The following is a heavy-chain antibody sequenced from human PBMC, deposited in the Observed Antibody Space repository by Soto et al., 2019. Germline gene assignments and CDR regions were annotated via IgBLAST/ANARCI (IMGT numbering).Heavy chain of an antibody. CDR3: AKVGGYGLGGDAFDI. D-gene: IGHD5-12*01. V-gene: IGHV3-30*18. Sequence: PGGSLRLSCAASGFTFSSYGMHWVRQAPGKGLEWVAVISYDGSNKYYADSVKGRFTISRDNSKNTLYLQMNSLRAEDTAVYYCAKVGGYGLGGDAFDIWGQGTMVTVSS. CDR2: ISYDGSNK. CDR1: GFTFSSYG. J-gene: IGHJ3*02.